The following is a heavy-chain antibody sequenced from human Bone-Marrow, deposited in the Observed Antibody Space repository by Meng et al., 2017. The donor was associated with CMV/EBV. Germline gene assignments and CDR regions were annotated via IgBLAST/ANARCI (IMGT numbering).Heavy chain of an antibody. Sequence: ASVKVSCKASGYTFTGYYMHWVRRAPGQGLEWMGWINPNSGGTNYAQKFQGRVTMTRDTSISTAYMELSRLRSDDTAVYYCARGCDIVVVPAAIEGYYYYGMDVWGQGTTVTVSS. CDR2: INPNSGGT. CDR3: ARGCDIVVVPAAIEGYYYYGMDV. J-gene: IGHJ6*02. CDR1: GYTFTGYY. V-gene: IGHV1-2*02. D-gene: IGHD2-2*02.